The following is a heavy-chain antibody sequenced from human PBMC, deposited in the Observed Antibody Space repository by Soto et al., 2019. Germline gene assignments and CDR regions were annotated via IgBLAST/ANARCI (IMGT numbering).Heavy chain of an antibody. D-gene: IGHD4-17*01. V-gene: IGHV1-69*13. CDR1: GGTLSSHA. Sequence: SVKVSCKASGGTLSSHAITWVRQAPGQGLEWMGVIIPMFSTTNYAQKFQGRVTITADESTSAAYMEVRSLRSEDTAVYFCAIDHGDHNYHYYGLDVWGQGTTVTVSS. J-gene: IGHJ6*02. CDR2: IIPMFSTT. CDR3: AIDHGDHNYHYYGLDV.